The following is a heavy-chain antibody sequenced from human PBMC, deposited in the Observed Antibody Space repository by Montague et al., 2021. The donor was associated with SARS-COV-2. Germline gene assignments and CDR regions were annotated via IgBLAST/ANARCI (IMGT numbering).Heavy chain of an antibody. CDR1: GFSLKTPGMC. V-gene: IGHV2-70*11. J-gene: IGHJ4*02. Sequence: PALVKPTQTVTLTCTFSGFSLKTPGMCVSWIRQPPGKALEWLARIDWDGDKDFSTSLKTRLTVSRDTSKNQVVLTVTNMDPGDTATYYCARTSPYSGSYKEFDYWGQGVLVTVSS. D-gene: IGHD1-26*01. CDR2: IDWDGDK. CDR3: ARTSPYSGSYKEFDY.